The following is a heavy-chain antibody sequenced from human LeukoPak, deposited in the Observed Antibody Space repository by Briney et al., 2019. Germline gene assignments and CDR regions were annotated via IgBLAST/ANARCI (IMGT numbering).Heavy chain of an antibody. CDR1: GFTFRNYW. V-gene: IGHV3-7*02. CDR2: IQRDGSDK. CDR3: ARQGYSSGK. J-gene: IGHJ4*02. D-gene: IGHD6-19*01. Sequence: GGSLRLSCAASGFTFRNYWMNWVRPAPGKGLEWVASIQRDGSDKYYVESVKGRFTISRDNAKNSLYLQMNSLRAEDTAVYYCARQGYSSGKWGQGTLVTVSS.